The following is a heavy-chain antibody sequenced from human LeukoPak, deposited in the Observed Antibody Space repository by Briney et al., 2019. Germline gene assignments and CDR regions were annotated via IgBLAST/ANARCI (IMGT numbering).Heavy chain of an antibody. V-gene: IGHV4-61*02. J-gene: IGHJ4*02. CDR1: SGSISSGSYY. Sequence: SETLSLTCTVSSGSISSGSYYWSWIRQPAGKGLEWIGRIYTSGSTKYNPSLKSRVTISVDMSKNQVSLQLSSVTAADTAVYYCARDPGHSYGAPFDYWGQGTLVTVSS. CDR2: IYTSGST. CDR3: ARDPGHSYGAPFDY. D-gene: IGHD5-18*01.